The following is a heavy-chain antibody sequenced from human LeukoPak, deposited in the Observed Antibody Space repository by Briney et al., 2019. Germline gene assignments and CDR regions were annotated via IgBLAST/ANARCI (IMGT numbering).Heavy chain of an antibody. J-gene: IGHJ2*01. CDR1: GFNFARYW. CDR2: IYIGHSDA. V-gene: IGHV5-51*01. Sequence: GESLKISCEGSGFNFARYWIGWVRQMPGKGLDYMGIIYIGHSDARYSPSFQGHVTMSADKSTGTAFLQWSSLQASDTGIYYCARLIDWYFDLWGRGTLVTASS. CDR3: ARLIDWYFDL.